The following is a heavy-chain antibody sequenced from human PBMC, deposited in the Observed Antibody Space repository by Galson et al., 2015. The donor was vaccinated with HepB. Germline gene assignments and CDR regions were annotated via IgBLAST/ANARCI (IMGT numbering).Heavy chain of an antibody. CDR3: ARDARIAVAGWFDY. D-gene: IGHD6-19*01. J-gene: IGHJ4*02. V-gene: IGHV3-33*08. CDR2: IWYDGSNK. Sequence: SLRLSCAASGFTFSSYGMHWVRQAPGKGLEWVAVIWYDGSNKYYADSVKGRFTISRDNSKNTLYLQMNSLRAEDTAVYYCARDARIAVAGWFDYWGQGTLVTVSS. CDR1: GFTFSSYG.